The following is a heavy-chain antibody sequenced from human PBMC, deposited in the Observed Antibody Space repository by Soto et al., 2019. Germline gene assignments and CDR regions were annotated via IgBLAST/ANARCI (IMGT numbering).Heavy chain of an antibody. CDR2: MSYDGNNQ. V-gene: IGHV3-30*18. CDR3: AKALGELSPESFDY. D-gene: IGHD3-16*02. CDR1: GFTYSSYA. J-gene: IGHJ4*02. Sequence: QVQLVESGGGVVQPGRSLRLSCVASGFTYSSYAMHWVHQAPGKGLEWVAIMSYDGNNQYYADSVKGRFTISRDNFKHTLYLQMNSLRAEDTAVYYCAKALGELSPESFDYWGQGILVTVSS.